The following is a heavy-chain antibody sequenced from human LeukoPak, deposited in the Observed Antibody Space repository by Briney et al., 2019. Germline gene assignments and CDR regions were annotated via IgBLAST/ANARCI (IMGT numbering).Heavy chain of an antibody. Sequence: GGSLRLSCAASGFTFSGYEMNWVRQAPGKGLEWVSYISSRGSTIYYADSVKGRVTISRDNAKNSLYLQMNSLRADDTAVYYCARAWGSAPGDYWGQGPLLTVSS. V-gene: IGHV3-48*03. J-gene: IGHJ4*01. CDR1: GFTFSGYE. CDR2: ISSRGSTI. D-gene: IGHD3-16*01. CDR3: ARAWGSAPGDY.